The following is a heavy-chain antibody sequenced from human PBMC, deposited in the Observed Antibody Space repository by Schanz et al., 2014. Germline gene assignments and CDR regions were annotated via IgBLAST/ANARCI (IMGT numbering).Heavy chain of an antibody. CDR3: AKNQYDDVDLSSFYFDF. Sequence: EVQLVESGGGLVQPGGSLRLSCAASGFTFGDYAMTWVRQAPGKGLEWVSFVHPGGSTYYPDSVKGRFTISRDSSKNTLYLQMNSLRPEDTAIYYCAKNQYDDVDLSSFYFDFWGQGTLVTVSS. D-gene: IGHD3-10*02. J-gene: IGHJ4*02. CDR2: FVHPGGST. V-gene: IGHV3-23*03. CDR1: GFTFGDYA.